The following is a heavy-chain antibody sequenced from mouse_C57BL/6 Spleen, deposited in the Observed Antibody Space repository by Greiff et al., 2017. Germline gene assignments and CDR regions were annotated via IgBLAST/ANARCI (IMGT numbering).Heavy chain of an antibody. CDR2: IDPSDSYT. D-gene: IGHD1-1*01. V-gene: IGHV1-50*01. CDR3: ARRGIFITTLVATPYAMDY. J-gene: IGHJ4*01. Sequence: QVQLQQPGAELVKPGASVKLSCKASGYTFTSYWMQWVKQRPGQGLEWIGEIDPSDSYTNYNQKFKGKATLTVDTSSSTAYMQLSSLTSEDSAVYYCARRGIFITTLVATPYAMDYWCQGTSVTVSS. CDR1: GYTFTSYW.